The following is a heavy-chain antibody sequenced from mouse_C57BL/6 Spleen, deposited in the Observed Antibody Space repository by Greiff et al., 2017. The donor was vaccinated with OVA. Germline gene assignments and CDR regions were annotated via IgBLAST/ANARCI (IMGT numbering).Heavy chain of an antibody. J-gene: IGHJ2*01. CDR2: IDPSDSYT. V-gene: IGHV1-69*01. D-gene: IGHD3-3*01. Sequence: QVQLQQPGAELVMPGASVKLSCKASGYTFTSYWMHWVKQRPGQGLEWIGEIDPSDSYTNYNQKFKGKSTLTVDKSSSTAYMQLSSLTSEDSAVYYCARGTDYWGQGTTLTVSS. CDR1: GYTFTSYW. CDR3: ARGTDY.